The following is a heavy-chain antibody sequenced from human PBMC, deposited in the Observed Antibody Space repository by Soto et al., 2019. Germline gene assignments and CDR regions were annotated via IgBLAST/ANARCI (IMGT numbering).Heavy chain of an antibody. V-gene: IGHV1-18*01. J-gene: IGHJ6*02. CDR1: GYNLINYG. Sequence: GASVKVSCKASGYNLINYGISWVRQAPGQGLEWMGWNSASNGNTNYAQKVQGRVTMTTDTSTNTAYMELRSLRSDDTAVYYCARVESSGVDYYYYYGMDVWGQGTTVTVSS. CDR3: ARVESSGVDYYYYYGMDV. CDR2: NSASNGNT. D-gene: IGHD6-19*01.